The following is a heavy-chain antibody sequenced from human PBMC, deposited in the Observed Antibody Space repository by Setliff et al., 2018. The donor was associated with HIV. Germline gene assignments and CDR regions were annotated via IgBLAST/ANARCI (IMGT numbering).Heavy chain of an antibody. V-gene: IGHV4-39*01. CDR2: IYYSGST. D-gene: IGHD2-15*01. CDR1: GGSISSSSYY. J-gene: IGHJ4*02. Sequence: PSETLSLTCTVSGGSISSSSYYWGWIRQPPGKGLEWIGSIYYSGSTYYNPSLKSRVTISVDTSKNQFSLKLSSVTAADTAVYYCARHVDIVVVVAAPSFDYWGQGILVTVSS. CDR3: ARHVDIVVVVAAPSFDY.